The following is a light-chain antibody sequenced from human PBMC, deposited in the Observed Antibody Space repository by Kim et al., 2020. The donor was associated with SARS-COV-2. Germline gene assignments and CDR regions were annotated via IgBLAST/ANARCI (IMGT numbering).Light chain of an antibody. CDR3: QHYGSSLVT. CDR1: QSVTSSY. CDR2: GAS. Sequence: SPGERAPPSSRATQSVTSSYLAWYQRKPGQPPRLLLYGASSRAPGIPHRFTGSASGTHFTLTISRLVPEHFAVYYCQHYGSSLVTFGQGTPLEIK. J-gene: IGKJ5*01. V-gene: IGKV3-20*01.